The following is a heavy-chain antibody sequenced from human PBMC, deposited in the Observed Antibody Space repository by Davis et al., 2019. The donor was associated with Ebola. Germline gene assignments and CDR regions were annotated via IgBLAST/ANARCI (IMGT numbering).Heavy chain of an antibody. CDR1: GYDFTSSW. Sequence: GESLKISCKGSGYDFTSSWIAWVRLMPGKGLEWMGIIFPRDSDTRYSPSFQGQVTMSADKSINTAYLQWSSLKASDTAMYFCSRRRDGNTWYDYYGVDVWGQGTTVTVSS. CDR3: SRRRDGNTWYDYYGVDV. D-gene: IGHD6-13*01. V-gene: IGHV5-51*01. J-gene: IGHJ6*02. CDR2: IFPRDSDT.